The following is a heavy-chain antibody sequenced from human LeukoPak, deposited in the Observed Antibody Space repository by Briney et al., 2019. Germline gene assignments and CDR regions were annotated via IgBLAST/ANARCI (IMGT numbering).Heavy chain of an antibody. Sequence: SETLSLTCAVYGGPFSGYYWSWIRQPPGKGLEWIGEINHSGSTNYNPSLKSRVTISVDTSKNQFSLKLSSVTAADTAVYYCARAGSWSRYGMDVWGQGTTVTVSS. CDR2: INHSGST. J-gene: IGHJ6*02. CDR1: GGPFSGYY. CDR3: ARAGSWSRYGMDV. V-gene: IGHV4-34*01. D-gene: IGHD6-13*01.